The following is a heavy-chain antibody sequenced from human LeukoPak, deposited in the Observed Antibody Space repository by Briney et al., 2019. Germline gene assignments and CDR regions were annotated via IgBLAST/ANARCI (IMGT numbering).Heavy chain of an antibody. J-gene: IGHJ4*02. CDR2: ISAYNGNT. D-gene: IGHD2-15*01. V-gene: IGHV1-18*01. CDR3: AREVRYCSGGSCYLLADY. Sequence: ASVKVSCKASGYTFTSYGISWVRQAPGQGIEGMGWISAYNGNTNYAQKLQGRVTMTTDTSTSTAYMELRSLRSDDTAVYYCAREVRYCSGGSCYLLADYWGQGTLVTVSS. CDR1: GYTFTSYG.